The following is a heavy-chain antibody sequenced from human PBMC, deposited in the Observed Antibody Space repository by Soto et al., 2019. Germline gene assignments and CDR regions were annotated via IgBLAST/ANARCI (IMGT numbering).Heavy chain of an antibody. J-gene: IGHJ4*02. CDR3: ARDPRGYSYGPFDY. V-gene: IGHV3-30-3*01. Sequence: QVQLVESGGGVVQPGRSLRLSCAASGFTFSSYAMHWVRQAPGKGLEWVAVTSYDGSNKYYADSVKGRFTISRDNSKNTLYLQMNSLRAEDTAVYYCARDPRGYSYGPFDYWGQGTLVTVSS. CDR1: GFTFSSYA. CDR2: TSYDGSNK. D-gene: IGHD5-18*01.